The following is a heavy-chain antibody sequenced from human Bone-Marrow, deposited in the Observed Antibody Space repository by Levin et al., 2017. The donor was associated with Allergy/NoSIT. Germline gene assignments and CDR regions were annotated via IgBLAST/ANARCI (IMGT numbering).Heavy chain of an antibody. J-gene: IGHJ4*02. CDR2: IDDSGTT. Sequence: ASETLSLTCVVSGGSISGGGYSWTWIRQSPGTGLEWIGYIDDSGTTEYNPSLNSRVSMSLDTSKNQFSLRLTSVTAADAAVYYCASGAIGYGSASYIFDYWGQGTRVTVSS. CDR3: ASGAIGYGSASYIFDY. D-gene: IGHD3-10*01. V-gene: IGHV4-30-2*06. CDR1: GGSISGGGYS.